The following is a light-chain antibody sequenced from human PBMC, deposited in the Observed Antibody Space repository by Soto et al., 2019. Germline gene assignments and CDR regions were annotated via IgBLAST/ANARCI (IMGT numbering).Light chain of an antibody. CDR2: EVY. Sequence: QSALTQPASVSGSPGQSITISCTGTSSDVGGYDYVSWYQQHSGRAPKLIIYEVYNRPSDVSTRFSGSKSGNTASLTISGLQAEDEADYFCNSYRRDTTHVFGGGTKLTVL. V-gene: IGLV2-14*01. CDR1: SSDVGGYDY. J-gene: IGLJ2*01. CDR3: NSYRRDTTHV.